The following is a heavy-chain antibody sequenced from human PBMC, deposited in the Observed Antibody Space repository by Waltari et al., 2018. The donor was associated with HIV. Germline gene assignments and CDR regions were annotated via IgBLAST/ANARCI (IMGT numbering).Heavy chain of an antibody. D-gene: IGHD3-22*01. V-gene: IGHV4-39*07. Sequence: QLQLQESGPGLVKPSETLSLTCTVSGGSISSSSHYWGWIRPPPGKGLEWIGSIYYSGSTYYNPSLKSRVTISVDTSKNQFSLKLSSVTAADTAVYYCARVTSITMIVVVTDDAFDIWGQGTMVTVSS. CDR1: GGSISSSSHY. CDR3: ARVTSITMIVVVTDDAFDI. J-gene: IGHJ3*02. CDR2: IYYSGST.